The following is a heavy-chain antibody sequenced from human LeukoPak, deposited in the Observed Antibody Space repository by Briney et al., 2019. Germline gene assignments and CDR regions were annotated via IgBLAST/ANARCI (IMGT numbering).Heavy chain of an antibody. V-gene: IGHV1-46*01. Sequence: ASVKVSCKASGYTFTNYYMHWVRQAPGQGLEWMGIINPSGDFRSYAQKFQGRITVTRDMSTRTVYMELSDLRPEDTAVYYCARDYSGEWEQLTGWWFDPWGQGTLVIVSS. D-gene: IGHD1/OR15-1a*01. CDR2: INPSGDFR. J-gene: IGHJ5*02. CDR1: GYTFTNYY. CDR3: ARDYSGEWEQLTGWWFDP.